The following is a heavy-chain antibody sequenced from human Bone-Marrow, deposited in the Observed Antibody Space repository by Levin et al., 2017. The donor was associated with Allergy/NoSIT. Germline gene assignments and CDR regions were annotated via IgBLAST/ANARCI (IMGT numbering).Heavy chain of an antibody. Sequence: GGSLRLSCAASGFTFDDYAMHWVRQAPGKGLEWVSGISWNSGSIGYADSVKGRFTISRDNAKNSLYLQMNSLRAEDTALYYCAKDFGYCSGGSCYFFDYWGQGTLVTVSS. J-gene: IGHJ4*02. V-gene: IGHV3-9*01. CDR1: GFTFDDYA. CDR2: ISWNSGSI. CDR3: AKDFGYCSGGSCYFFDY. D-gene: IGHD2-15*01.